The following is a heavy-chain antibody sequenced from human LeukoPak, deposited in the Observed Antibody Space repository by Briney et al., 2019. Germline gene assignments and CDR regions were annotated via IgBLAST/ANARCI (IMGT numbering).Heavy chain of an antibody. CDR3: ARSTPDHYGMDV. Sequence: GASVKVSCKASGYTFTYRYLHWVRQAPGQALEWMGWITPFNGNSNYAQKFQDRVTITRDRSMSTAYMELSSLRSEDTAMYYCARSTPDHYGMDVWGQGTTVTVSS. J-gene: IGHJ6*02. CDR2: ITPFNGNS. CDR1: GYTFTYRY. V-gene: IGHV1-45*02.